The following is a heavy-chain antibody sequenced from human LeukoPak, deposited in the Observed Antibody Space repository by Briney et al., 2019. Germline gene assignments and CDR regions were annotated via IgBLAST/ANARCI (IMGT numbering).Heavy chain of an antibody. Sequence: GGSLRLSCAASGFTFSSYDMHWVRQATGKGLEWVSAIGTAGDTYYPGSVKGRFTISRENAKNSLYLQMNSLRAEDTAVYYCAREAGGLAFDYWGQGTLVTVSS. CDR2: IGTAGDT. CDR1: GFTFSSYD. CDR3: AREAGGLAFDY. V-gene: IGHV3-13*01. D-gene: IGHD3-10*01. J-gene: IGHJ4*02.